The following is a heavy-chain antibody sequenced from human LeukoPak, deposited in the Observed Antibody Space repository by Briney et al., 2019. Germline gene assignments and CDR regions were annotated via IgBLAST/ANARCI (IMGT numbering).Heavy chain of an antibody. D-gene: IGHD6-19*01. J-gene: IGHJ4*02. V-gene: IGHV4-4*02. CDR1: GGSIGSIEW. CDR3: ARAGEWLVPDY. Sequence: SETLSLTCAVSGGSIGSIEWFSWVRQTPGKGLEWIGESHQTGSTNYNPSLKSRVTISVDKSKNQFSLKLSSVTAADTAVYYCARAGEWLVPDYWGQGTLVTVSS. CDR2: SHQTGST.